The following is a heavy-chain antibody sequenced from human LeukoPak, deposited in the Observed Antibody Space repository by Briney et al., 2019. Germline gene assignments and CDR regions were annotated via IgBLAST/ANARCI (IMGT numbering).Heavy chain of an antibody. Sequence: ASVKVSCKASGYTFTDYYLHWVRQAPGQGLEWMGWINPNSGGTNYAQKFQGRVTMTRDTSISTAYMELSRLRSDDTAVYYCARARYSSGWYGYWGQGTLVTVSS. V-gene: IGHV1-2*02. J-gene: IGHJ4*02. CDR2: INPNSGGT. D-gene: IGHD6-19*01. CDR3: ARARYSSGWYGY. CDR1: GYTFTDYY.